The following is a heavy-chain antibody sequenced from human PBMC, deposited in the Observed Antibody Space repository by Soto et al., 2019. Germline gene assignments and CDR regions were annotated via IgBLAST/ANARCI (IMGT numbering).Heavy chain of an antibody. CDR2: IYYSGST. CDR3: ARRGGVATNAFET. J-gene: IGHJ4*03. D-gene: IGHD5-12*01. Sequence: SETLSLTCTVSGGSISSSSYYWGWIRQPPGKGLEWIGIIYYSGSTYYNPSLKSRVTISVDTSKNQFSLKLSSVTAADTAVYYCARRGGVATNAFETWGQGTVVTVSS. CDR1: GGSISSSSYY. V-gene: IGHV4-39*01.